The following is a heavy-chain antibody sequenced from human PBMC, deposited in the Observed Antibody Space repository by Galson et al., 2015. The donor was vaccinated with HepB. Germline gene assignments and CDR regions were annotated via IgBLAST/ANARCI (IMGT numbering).Heavy chain of an antibody. D-gene: IGHD1-26*01. CDR2: INHSGST. V-gene: IGHV4-34*01. Sequence: ETLSLTCAVYGGSFSGYYWSWIRQPPGKGLEWIGEINHSGSTNYNPSLKGRVTISVDTSKNQFSLKLSSVTAADTAVYYCARGPVGATNDYWGQGTLVTVSS. CDR1: GGSFSGYY. CDR3: ARGPVGATNDY. J-gene: IGHJ4*02.